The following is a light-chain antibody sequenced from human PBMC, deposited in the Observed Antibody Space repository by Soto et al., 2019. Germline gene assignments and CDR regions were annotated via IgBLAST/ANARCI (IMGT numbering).Light chain of an antibody. CDR3: QQDGSSPPYT. J-gene: IGKJ2*01. V-gene: IGKV3-20*01. CDR1: QSVSSSY. Sequence: EIVLTQSPGTLSLSPGERATLSCRASQSVSSSYLAWYQQKPGQAPRLLIYGASSRATGIPDRFSGSGSGTHFTLPISRLEPEDFAVYYCQQDGSSPPYTFGQGTKLEIK. CDR2: GAS.